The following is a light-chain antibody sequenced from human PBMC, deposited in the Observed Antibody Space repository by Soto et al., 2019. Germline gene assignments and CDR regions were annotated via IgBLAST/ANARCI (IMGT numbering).Light chain of an antibody. CDR3: QQYHNWPA. CDR1: QGVFSS. J-gene: IGKJ1*01. V-gene: IGKV3-15*01. CDR2: GAA. Sequence: EIVLTQSPDTLSLSPGERATLSCRASQGVFSSLAWYQQKPGQAPRLLIYGAATRATGIPGRFSGSGSGTEFTLTISSLQSEDFAVYYCQQYHNWPAFGQGTKVDTK.